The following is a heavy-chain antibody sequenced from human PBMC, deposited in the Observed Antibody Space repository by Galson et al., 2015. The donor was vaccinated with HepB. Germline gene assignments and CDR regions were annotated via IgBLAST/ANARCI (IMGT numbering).Heavy chain of an antibody. D-gene: IGHD6-19*01. CDR1: GFTFSSYG. Sequence: LRLSCAASGFTFSSYGMHWVRQAPGKGLEWVAVISYDGSNKYYADSVKGRFTISRDNSKNTLYLQMNSLRAEDTAVYYCAKSPSIAVAGPYYYGMDVWGQGTTVTVSS. CDR3: AKSPSIAVAGPYYYGMDV. J-gene: IGHJ6*02. V-gene: IGHV3-30*18. CDR2: ISYDGSNK.